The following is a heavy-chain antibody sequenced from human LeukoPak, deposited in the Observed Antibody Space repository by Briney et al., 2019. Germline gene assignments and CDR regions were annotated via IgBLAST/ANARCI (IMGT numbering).Heavy chain of an antibody. CDR2: INWNGGST. Sequence: GGSLRLSCAASGFTFDDYGMSWVRQAPGRGLEWVSGINWNGGSTGYADSVKGRFTISRDNAKNSLYLQMSSLRAEDTALYHCARDYGGNWDAFDIWGQGTMVTVSS. CDR3: ARDYGGNWDAFDI. D-gene: IGHD4-23*01. J-gene: IGHJ3*02. CDR1: GFTFDDYG. V-gene: IGHV3-20*01.